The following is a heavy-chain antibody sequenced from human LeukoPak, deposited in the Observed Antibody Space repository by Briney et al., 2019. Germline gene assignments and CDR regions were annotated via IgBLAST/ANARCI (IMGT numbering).Heavy chain of an antibody. J-gene: IGHJ4*02. CDR2: INHSGST. CDR1: GGSFSGYY. CDR3: ARSYYYDSSDYLY. D-gene: IGHD3-22*01. Sequence: PSETLSLTCAVYGGSFSGYYWSWIRQPPGKGLEWIGEINHSGSTNYNPSLNSRVTISVDTSRNHFSLKLSSVTAADTAVYYCARSYYYDSSDYLYWGRGTLVTVSS. V-gene: IGHV4-34*01.